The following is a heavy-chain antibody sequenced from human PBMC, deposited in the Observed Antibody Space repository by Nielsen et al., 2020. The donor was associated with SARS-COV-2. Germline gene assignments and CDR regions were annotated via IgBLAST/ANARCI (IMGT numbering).Heavy chain of an antibody. Sequence: SETLSLTCTVSGGSISSSGHYWVWVRQPPGKGLEFIGSSYYSGSTYYNPSLESRVTISVDTSKNQFSLNLSSVSAADTAVYYCARRIMFSTSSYYYYYMDVWGKETTVTVSS. CDR2: SYYSGST. CDR1: GGSISSSGHY. J-gene: IGHJ6*03. V-gene: IGHV4-39*01. D-gene: IGHD6-6*01. CDR3: ARRIMFSTSSYYYYYMDV.